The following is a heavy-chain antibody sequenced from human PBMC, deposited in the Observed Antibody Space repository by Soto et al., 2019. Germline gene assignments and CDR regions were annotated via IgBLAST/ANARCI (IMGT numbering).Heavy chain of an antibody. D-gene: IGHD6-13*01. Sequence: GGSLRLSCAASGFTFSSYGMHWVRQAPGKGLEWVAVIWYDGSNKYYADSVKGRFTISRDNSKNTLYLQMNSLRAEDTAVYYCARVRSKGSSWKTGLYYWGQGTLVTVSS. CDR3: ARVRSKGSSWKTGLYY. CDR1: GFTFSSYG. J-gene: IGHJ4*02. V-gene: IGHV3-33*01. CDR2: IWYDGSNK.